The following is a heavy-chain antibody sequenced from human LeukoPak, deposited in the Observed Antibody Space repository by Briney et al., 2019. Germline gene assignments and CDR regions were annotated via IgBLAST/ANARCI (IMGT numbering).Heavy chain of an antibody. CDR1: GASISSTTYY. CDR2: ISYSGST. CDR3: ARSYCSSTTCYAVGAFDV. V-gene: IGHV4-39*01. D-gene: IGHD2-2*01. Sequence: SETLSLTCTVSGASISSTTYYWGWIRQPPGKGLEWIGSISYSGSTYYNPSLKSRVTMFVDMSNNQFSLKLRSVTAADTAVYYCARSYCSSTTCYAVGAFDVWGQGTMVTVSS. J-gene: IGHJ3*01.